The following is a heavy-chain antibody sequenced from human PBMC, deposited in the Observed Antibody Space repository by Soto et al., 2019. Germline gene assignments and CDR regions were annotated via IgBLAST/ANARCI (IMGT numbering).Heavy chain of an antibody. Sequence: GGSLRLSCAASGFAFRRYDMNWVRQAPGKGLEWVSFITGSGSSTYNAESVKGRFTISRDNSRNTLYLQMNSLRAEDTAVYYCAKDLLGPGRAYGMDVWGQGTTVTVSS. CDR3: AKDLLGPGRAYGMDV. D-gene: IGHD7-27*01. CDR1: GFAFRRYD. V-gene: IGHV3-23*01. CDR2: ITGSGSST. J-gene: IGHJ6*02.